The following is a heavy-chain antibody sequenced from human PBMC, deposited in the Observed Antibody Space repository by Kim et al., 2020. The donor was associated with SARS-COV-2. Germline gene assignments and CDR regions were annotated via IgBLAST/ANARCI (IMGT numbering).Heavy chain of an antibody. D-gene: IGHD3-10*01. CDR3: ARDRNAGSNYDS. V-gene: IGHV3-30*04. Sequence: GGSLRLSCAASGFSFSSYAMHWVRQAPGKGLEWVALMSFNENNKYYADSGRGRFTISRDNSKNTLYLQMSSLRAEDTAVYYCARDRNAGSNYDSWGQGTLVTVSS. J-gene: IGHJ5*01. CDR1: GFSFSSYA. CDR2: MSFNENNK.